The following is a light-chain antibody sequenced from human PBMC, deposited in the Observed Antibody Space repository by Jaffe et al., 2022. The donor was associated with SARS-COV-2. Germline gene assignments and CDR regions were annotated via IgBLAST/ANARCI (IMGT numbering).Light chain of an antibody. CDR1: SSDVGGYNS. CDR3: TSYTSISLWV. J-gene: IGLJ3*02. CDR2: DVS. V-gene: IGLV2-14*03. Sequence: QSALTQPASVSGSPGQSITLSCTGTSSDVGGYNSVSWYQQRPGKAPKLMIYDVSNRPSGVSNRFSGSKSGNTASLTISGLQAEDEADYYCTSYTSISLWVFGGGTKLTVL.